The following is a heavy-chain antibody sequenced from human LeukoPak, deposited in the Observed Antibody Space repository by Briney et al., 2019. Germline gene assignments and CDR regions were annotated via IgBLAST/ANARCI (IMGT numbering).Heavy chain of an antibody. V-gene: IGHV1-69*05. J-gene: IGHJ6*03. CDR3: ARAPYGVYSGDFYSYYMDV. D-gene: IGHD4/OR15-4a*01. CDR1: GGTFGSYS. Sequence: EASVKVSCKGSGGTFGSYSISWVRQAPGQGLEWMGGIIPAFGTAHYAQKFQGRVTFTTDESTSTAFMELSSLTSEDTAVYFCARAPYGVYSGDFYSYYMDVWGKGTTVTVSS. CDR2: IIPAFGTA.